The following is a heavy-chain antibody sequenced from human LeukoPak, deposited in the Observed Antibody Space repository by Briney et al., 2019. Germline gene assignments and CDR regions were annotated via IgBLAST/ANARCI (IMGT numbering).Heavy chain of an antibody. Sequence: GGSLRLSCAASGFTFDDYAMHWVRQAPGKGLEWVSSITPSSNIIHYGDSVRGRFTISRDNAQNSLFLQMNSLRAEDTAVYYCARGSSNEQWLVLYAFDIWGQGTMVTVSS. CDR3: ARGSSNEQWLVLYAFDI. CDR1: GFTFDDYA. J-gene: IGHJ3*02. V-gene: IGHV3-21*06. CDR2: ITPSSNII. D-gene: IGHD6-19*01.